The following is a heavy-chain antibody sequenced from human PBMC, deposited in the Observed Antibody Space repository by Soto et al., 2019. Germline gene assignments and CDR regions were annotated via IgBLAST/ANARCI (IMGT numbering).Heavy chain of an antibody. D-gene: IGHD3-3*02. CDR2: IIPILGIA. J-gene: IGHJ6*02. CDR3: AGDLAVRRGMDL. CDR1: GGTFSSYT. Sequence: QVQLVQSGAEVKKPGSSVKVSCKASGGTFSSYTISWVRQAPGQGLEWMGRIIPILGIANYAQKFQGRVTITADKTTSTVYMELTSLRAEETAVYYCAGDLAVRRGMDLWGQRSTVTVSS. V-gene: IGHV1-69*08.